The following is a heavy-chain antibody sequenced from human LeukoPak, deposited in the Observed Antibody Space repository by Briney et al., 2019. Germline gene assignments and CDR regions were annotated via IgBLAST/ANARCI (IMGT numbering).Heavy chain of an antibody. CDR1: GGSISSSSYY. CDR3: AASYYYGSGSYYNANY. CDR2: IYYSGST. D-gene: IGHD3-10*01. J-gene: IGHJ4*02. Sequence: SETLSLTCTVSGGSISSSSYYWGWIRQPPGKGLEWIGSIYYSGSTYYNPSLKSRVTISVDTSKNQFSLKLSSVTAADTAVYYCAASYYYGSGSYYNANYWGQGTLVTVSS. V-gene: IGHV4-39*01.